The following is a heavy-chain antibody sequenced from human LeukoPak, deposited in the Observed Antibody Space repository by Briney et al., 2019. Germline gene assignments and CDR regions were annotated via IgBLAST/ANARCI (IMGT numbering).Heavy chain of an antibody. J-gene: IGHJ4*02. D-gene: IGHD3-22*01. V-gene: IGHV3-64*01. CDR2: ISSKGGST. Sequence: GGSLRLSCAASGFTFSSYSMRWVRQAPGKGLEYVSAISSKGGSTYYANSVKGRFTISRDNSKNTLYLQMGSLRAEDMAVYYCARGRNYDSSGFPVYYFDYWGQGTLVTVSS. CDR1: GFTFSSYS. CDR3: ARGRNYDSSGFPVYYFDY.